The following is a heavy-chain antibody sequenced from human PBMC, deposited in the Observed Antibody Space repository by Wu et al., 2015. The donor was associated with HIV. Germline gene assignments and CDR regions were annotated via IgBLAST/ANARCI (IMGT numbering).Heavy chain of an antibody. V-gene: IGHV1-2*02. CDR1: GYTFTGYY. D-gene: IGHD3-3*01. CDR3: ARAPILRFLEWLPDY. CDR2: INPNSGGT. J-gene: IGHJ4*02. Sequence: QVQLVQSGAEVKKPGASVKVSCKASGYTFTGYYMHWVRQAPGQGLEWMGWINPNSGGTNYAQKFQGRVTMTRDTSISTAYMELSRLRSDDTAVYYCARAPILRFLEWLPDYWGQGTLVTVSS.